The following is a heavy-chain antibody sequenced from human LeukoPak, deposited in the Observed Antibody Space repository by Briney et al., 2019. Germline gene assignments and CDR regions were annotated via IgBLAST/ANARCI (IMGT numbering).Heavy chain of an antibody. CDR3: ARAFGVVIYFDY. V-gene: IGHV4-38-2*02. J-gene: IGHJ4*02. CDR2: IHHSGSI. Sequence: SETLSLTCTVSGYSISSDSYWGWIRQPPGKGLEWIGSIHHSGSIYNNPSLKSRVTISVDTSKNQFSLKLSSVTAADTAVYYCARAFGVVIYFDYWGQGTLVTVSS. D-gene: IGHD3-3*01. CDR1: GYSISSDSY.